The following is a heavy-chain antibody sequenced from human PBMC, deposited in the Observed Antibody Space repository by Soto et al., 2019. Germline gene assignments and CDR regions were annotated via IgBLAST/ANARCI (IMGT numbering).Heavy chain of an antibody. CDR1: GGSISSSSYY. Sequence: QLQLQESGPGLVKPSETLSLTCTVSGGSISSSSYYWGWIRQPPGKGLEWIGSIYYSGSTYYNPSLKSRVTISVDTSKNQFSLKLSSVTAADTAVYYCASYQRGYFEEMDAFDIWGQGTMVTVSS. D-gene: IGHD3-9*01. V-gene: IGHV4-39*01. CDR3: ASYQRGYFEEMDAFDI. CDR2: IYYSGST. J-gene: IGHJ3*02.